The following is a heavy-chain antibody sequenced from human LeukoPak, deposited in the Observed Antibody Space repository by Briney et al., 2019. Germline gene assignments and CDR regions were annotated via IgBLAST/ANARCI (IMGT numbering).Heavy chain of an antibody. D-gene: IGHD2-21*02. CDR3: AKYGSPHIVVVTAILDY. CDR2: ISPSADIK. Sequence: GGSLRLSCAASGFTFSNHGMNWVRQAPGKGLEWVSGISPSADIKYYADSVKGRFTISRDNSKNTLYLQMNSLRAEDTAVYYCAKYGSPHIVVVTAILDYWGQGTLVTVSS. V-gene: IGHV3-23*01. J-gene: IGHJ4*02. CDR1: GFTFSNHG.